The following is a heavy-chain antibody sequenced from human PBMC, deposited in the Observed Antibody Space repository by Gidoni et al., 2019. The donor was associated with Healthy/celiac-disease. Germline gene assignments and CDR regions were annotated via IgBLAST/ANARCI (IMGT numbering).Heavy chain of an antibody. CDR3: ARGGEEVCSGGSCTFDY. D-gene: IGHD2-15*01. Sequence: QVQLQESGPGLVKPSETLSLTCTVSGGSISSYYWSWIRQPPGKGLEWIGYIYYSGSTNYNPSLKSRVTISVDTSKNQVSLKLSSVTAADTAVYYCARGGEEVCSGGSCTFDYWGQGTLVTVSS. CDR2: IYYSGST. J-gene: IGHJ4*02. CDR1: GGSISSYY. V-gene: IGHV4-59*01.